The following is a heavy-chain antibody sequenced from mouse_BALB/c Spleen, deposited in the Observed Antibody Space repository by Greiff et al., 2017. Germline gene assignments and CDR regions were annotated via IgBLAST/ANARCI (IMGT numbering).Heavy chain of an antibody. J-gene: IGHJ4*01. CDR3: AREEPTGTRYAIDD. D-gene: IGHD4-1*02. V-gene: IGHV5-6-3*01. CDR1: GFTFSSYG. Sequence: EVMLVESGGGLVQPGGSLKLSCAASGFTFSSYGMSWVRQTPDKRLELVATINSNGGSTYYPDSVKGRFTISKDNAKNTLYLQMSSLKSEDTAMYDSAREEPTGTRYAIDDWGQGTSVTVSS. CDR2: INSNGGST.